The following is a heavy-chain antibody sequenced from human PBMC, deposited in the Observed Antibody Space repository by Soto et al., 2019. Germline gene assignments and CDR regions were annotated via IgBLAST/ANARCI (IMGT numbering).Heavy chain of an antibody. CDR1: GYTFTSYD. CDR3: ARGRRRGYPFDY. V-gene: IGHV1-8*01. J-gene: IGHJ4*02. D-gene: IGHD5-12*01. CDR2: MNPNSGNT. Sequence: ASVKVSCKAPGYTFTSYDINWVRQATGQGLEWKGWMNPNSGNTGYAQKFQGRVTMTRNTSISTAYMELSSLRSEDTAVYYCARGRRRGYPFDYWGQGTLVTX.